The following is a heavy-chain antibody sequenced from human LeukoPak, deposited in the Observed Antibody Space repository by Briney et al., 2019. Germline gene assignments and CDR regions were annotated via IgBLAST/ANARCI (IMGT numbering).Heavy chain of an antibody. V-gene: IGHV3-11*01. CDR2: ISSSDSTI. CDR3: ARANFRVERITMIVVVIPPDY. D-gene: IGHD3-22*01. Sequence: GGSLRLSCAASGFTFSDYYMSWIRQAPGKGLEWISYISSSDSTIYYADSVKGRFTISRDNAKNSLYLQMNSLRAEDTAVYYCARANFRVERITMIVVVIPPDYWGQGTLVTVSS. CDR1: GFTFSDYY. J-gene: IGHJ4*02.